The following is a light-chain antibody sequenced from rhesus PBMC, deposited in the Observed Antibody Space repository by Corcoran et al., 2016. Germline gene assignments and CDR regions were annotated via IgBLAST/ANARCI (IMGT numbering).Light chain of an antibody. V-gene: IGKV1-22*01. CDR3: LQYSSSPMYS. J-gene: IGKJ2*01. CDR1: QSICSW. Sequence: DIQMTQSPSSLFASVGDTVTITCRASQSICSWLDWYQQKPGKAPKLLIYKASSLQSGVPSRFSGSGSGTDFTLTINSLQPEDCATYYCLQYSSSPMYSFGQGTKVEIK. CDR2: KAS.